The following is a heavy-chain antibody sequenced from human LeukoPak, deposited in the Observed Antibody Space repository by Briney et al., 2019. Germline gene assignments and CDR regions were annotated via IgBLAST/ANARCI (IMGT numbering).Heavy chain of an antibody. V-gene: IGHV4-39*01. D-gene: IGHD3-22*01. J-gene: IGHJ4*02. CDR1: GGSTSSSGYY. Sequence: PSETLSLTCTVSGGSTSSSGYYWVWIRQPPGKGLEWIATIYSSGNTYYNPSLKSRVTMSVDTSKNQFSLKLSPVTAADTAVYYCARQPYYSDTGGHFDYWGQGTLVTVSS. CDR2: IYSSGNT. CDR3: ARQPYYSDTGGHFDY.